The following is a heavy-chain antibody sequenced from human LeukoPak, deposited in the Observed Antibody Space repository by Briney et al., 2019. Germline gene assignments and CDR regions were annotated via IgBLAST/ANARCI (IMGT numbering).Heavy chain of an antibody. CDR2: INPNSGGT. CDR3: ARRSGSYIITPPDY. Sequence: ASVKVSCKASGYTFTGYHMHWVRQAPGQGLEWMGWINPNSGGTNYAQKFQGRVTMTRDTSISTAYMELSRLRSDDTAVYYCARRSGSYIITPPDYWGQGTLVTVSS. J-gene: IGHJ4*02. D-gene: IGHD3-10*01. CDR1: GYTFTGYH. V-gene: IGHV1-2*02.